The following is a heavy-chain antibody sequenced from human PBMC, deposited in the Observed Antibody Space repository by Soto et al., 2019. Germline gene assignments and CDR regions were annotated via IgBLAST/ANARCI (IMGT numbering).Heavy chain of an antibody. D-gene: IGHD4-17*01. CDR2: IIPIFGTA. CDR1: GGTFSSYA. V-gene: IGHV1-69*13. CDR3: ARGHPHYGDYNYSYYGMDV. Sequence: GASVKVSCKASGGTFSSYAISWVRQAPGQGLEWMGGIIPIFGTANYAQKFQGRVTITADESTSTAYMELSSLRSEDTAVYYCARGHPHYGDYNYSYYGMDVWGQGTTVTVSS. J-gene: IGHJ6*02.